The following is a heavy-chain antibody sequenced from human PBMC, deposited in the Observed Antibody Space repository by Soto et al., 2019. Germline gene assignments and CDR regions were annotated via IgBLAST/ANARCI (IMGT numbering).Heavy chain of an antibody. CDR1: GFTFSSYA. CDR3: ARRTSGWYLDY. CDR2: ISGSGGSA. D-gene: IGHD6-19*01. V-gene: IGHV3-23*01. J-gene: IGHJ4*02. Sequence: EVQLLESGGGLVQPGGSLRLFCAASGFTFSSYAMSWVRQAPGKGLEWVSTISGSGGSAYYADSVKGRFTISRDNSKNTLYLQMNSLRAEDTAVYYCARRTSGWYLDYWGQGTLVTVSS.